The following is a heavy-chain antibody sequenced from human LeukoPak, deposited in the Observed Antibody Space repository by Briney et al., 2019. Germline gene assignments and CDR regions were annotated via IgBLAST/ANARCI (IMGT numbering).Heavy chain of an antibody. Sequence: SETLSLTCTVSGGSISSSSYCWGWIRQPPGKGLEWIGSIYHSGSTYYNPSLKSRVTISVDTSKNQFSLKLSSVTAADTAVYYCARHLTWIQPRDAFDIWGQGTMVTVSS. CDR2: IYHSGST. J-gene: IGHJ3*02. V-gene: IGHV4-39*01. D-gene: IGHD5-18*01. CDR3: ARHLTWIQPRDAFDI. CDR1: GGSISSSSYC.